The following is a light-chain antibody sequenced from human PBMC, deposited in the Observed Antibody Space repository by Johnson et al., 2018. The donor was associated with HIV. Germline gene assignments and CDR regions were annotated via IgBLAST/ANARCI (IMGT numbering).Light chain of an antibody. J-gene: IGLJ1*01. CDR3: GTWDSSRSADV. V-gene: IGLV1-51*02. CDR1: SSNIGNNY. Sequence: QSVLTQPPSVSAAPGQKVTISCSGSSSNIGNNYVSWYQQLPGTAPKLLMYEDNKRPSGIPGRFSGSKSGTSATLGITRLQPGDEADYYCGTWDSSRSADVFGPGTKVTVL. CDR2: EDN.